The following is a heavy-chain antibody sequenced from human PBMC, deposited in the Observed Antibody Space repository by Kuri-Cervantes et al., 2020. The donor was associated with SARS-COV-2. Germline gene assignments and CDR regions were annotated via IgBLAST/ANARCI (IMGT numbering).Heavy chain of an antibody. Sequence: ESLKISCTVSVGSINSYYWNWIRQPPGKGLEWIGYISSSGSTNYNPSLKSRVAMSVDTSKNQFSLRLKSVTAADTAVYYCARGYYDTLTASHWYFDLWGRGTLVTVSS. J-gene: IGHJ2*01. CDR3: ARGYYDTLTASHWYFDL. V-gene: IGHV4-59*01. CDR1: VGSINSYY. D-gene: IGHD3-9*01. CDR2: ISSSGST.